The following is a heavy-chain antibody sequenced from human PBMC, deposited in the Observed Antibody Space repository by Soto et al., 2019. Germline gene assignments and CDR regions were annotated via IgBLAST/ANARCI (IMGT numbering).Heavy chain of an antibody. D-gene: IGHD6-19*01. CDR2: ISGSGGST. CDR3: AKDKGSGWYGYYGMDV. J-gene: IGHJ6*02. V-gene: IGHV3-23*01. CDR1: GFTFSSYG. Sequence: EVQLLESGGGLVQPGGSLRLSCAVSGFTFSSYGMSWVRQAPGKGLEWVSTISGSGGSTYYADSVKGRFTISRDNSKNTLYLQMNSLRAEDTAIYYCAKDKGSGWYGYYGMDVWGQGTMVTVSS.